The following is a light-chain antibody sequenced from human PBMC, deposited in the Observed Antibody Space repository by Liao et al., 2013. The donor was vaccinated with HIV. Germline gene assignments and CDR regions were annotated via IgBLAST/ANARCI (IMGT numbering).Light chain of an antibody. Sequence: SYDLTQPPSVSVSPGQTASITCSGDKLDNKYTCWYQQKPGQSPVLVIYQDNKRPSGIPERFSGSNSGNTATLTISGTQAMDEADYYCQAWDSTIAYVFGTGTKVTVL. J-gene: IGLJ1*01. CDR1: KLDNKY. CDR3: QAWDSTIAYV. V-gene: IGLV3-1*01. CDR2: QDN.